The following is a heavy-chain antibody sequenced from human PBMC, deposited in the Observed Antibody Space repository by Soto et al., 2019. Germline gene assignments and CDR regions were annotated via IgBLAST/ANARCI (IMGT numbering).Heavy chain of an antibody. Sequence: PGGSLRLSCAASGFTFSSYWMHWVRQAPGKGLVWVSRINSDGSSTSYADSVKGRFTISRDNAKNTLYLQMNSLRAEDTAVYYCARDLPDHSSSWYVLGTENYYYGMDVWGQGTTVTVSS. J-gene: IGHJ6*02. D-gene: IGHD6-13*01. CDR3: ARDLPDHSSSWYVLGTENYYYGMDV. CDR2: INSDGSST. CDR1: GFTFSSYW. V-gene: IGHV3-74*01.